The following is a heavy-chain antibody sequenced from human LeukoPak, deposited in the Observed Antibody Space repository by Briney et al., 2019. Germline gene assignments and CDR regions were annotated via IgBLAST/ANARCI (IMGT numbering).Heavy chain of an antibody. V-gene: IGHV4-30-4*01. D-gene: IGHD3-10*01. CDR3: ARGSRGGVRGAPHTYYFDY. CDR1: GGSISSGDYY. Sequence: SETLSLTCTVSGGSISSGDYYWSWIRQPPGKGLEWIGYIYYSGSTYYNPSLKSRVTISVDTSKNQFSLKLSSVTAADTAVYYCARGSRGGVRGAPHTYYFDYWGQGTLVTVSS. CDR2: IYYSGST. J-gene: IGHJ4*02.